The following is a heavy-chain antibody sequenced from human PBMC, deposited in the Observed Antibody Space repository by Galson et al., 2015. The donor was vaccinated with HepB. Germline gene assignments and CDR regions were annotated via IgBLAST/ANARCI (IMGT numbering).Heavy chain of an antibody. CDR3: TTDFFTSYYYDSSGYYFPFDY. CDR2: IKSKTDGGTT. D-gene: IGHD3-22*01. V-gene: IGHV3-15*01. Sequence: SLRLPCAASGFTFSNAWMSWVRQAPGKGLEWVGRIKSKTDGGTTDYAAPVKGRFTISRDDSKNTLYLQMNSLKTEDTAVYYCTTDFFTSYYYDSSGYYFPFDYWGQGTLVTVSS. J-gene: IGHJ4*02. CDR1: GFTFSNAW.